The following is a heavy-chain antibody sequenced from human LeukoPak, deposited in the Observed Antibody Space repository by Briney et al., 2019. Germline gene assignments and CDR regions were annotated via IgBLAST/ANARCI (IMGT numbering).Heavy chain of an antibody. Sequence: PSETLSLTCAVSDGSFSNYYWSWFRQSPGEGLEWIAEIYPGETAKYNPSLWSRVTISADTSKSQFSLRLSSVTAADTAVYYCAGYHQWFLNDRWGQGTLVNVSS. CDR1: DGSFSNYY. D-gene: IGHD2-8*01. V-gene: IGHV4-34*01. CDR3: AGYHQWFLNDR. CDR2: IYPGETA. J-gene: IGHJ5*02.